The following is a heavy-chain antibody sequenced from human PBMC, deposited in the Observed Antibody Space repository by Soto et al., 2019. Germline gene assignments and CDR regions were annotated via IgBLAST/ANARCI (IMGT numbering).Heavy chain of an antibody. CDR2: ISSDGNNK. Sequence: QVQLVESGGGVVQPGRSLRLSCAASGFTVSAYTMHWVRQAPGKGLEWVAVISSDGNNKYYTDSVKGRSSISRDPSTNTMYLQMNRMRAEDTAVYYCARWEQPLFDYWGQGTLVTVSS. CDR1: GFTVSAYT. CDR3: ARWEQPLFDY. J-gene: IGHJ4*02. V-gene: IGHV3-30-3*01. D-gene: IGHD1-26*01.